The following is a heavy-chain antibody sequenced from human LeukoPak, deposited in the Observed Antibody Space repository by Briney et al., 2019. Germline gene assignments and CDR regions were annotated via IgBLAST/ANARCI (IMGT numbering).Heavy chain of an antibody. V-gene: IGHV4-61*02. D-gene: IGHD1-26*01. CDR3: ARDTRETHYYYYYMDV. J-gene: IGHJ6*03. CDR2: IYTSGST. Sequence: PSETLSLTCTVSGGSISSGSYYWSWIRQPAGKGLEWIGRIYTSGSTNYNPSLKSRVTISVDTSKNQFSLKLSSVTAADTAVYYCARDTRETHYYYYYMDVWGKGTTVTISS. CDR1: GGSISSGSYY.